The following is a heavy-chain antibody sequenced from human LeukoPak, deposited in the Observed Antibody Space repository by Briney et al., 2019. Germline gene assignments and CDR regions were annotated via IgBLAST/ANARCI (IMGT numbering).Heavy chain of an antibody. CDR3: ARVLFPYYGSGSYYIFDY. J-gene: IGHJ4*02. D-gene: IGHD3-10*01. CDR2: LYTSGST. CDR1: GGSISSYY. Sequence: SETLSLTCSVSGGSISSYYWSWIRQPAGKGLEWIGRLYTSGSTNYNPSLKSRVTMSVDTSKNQFSLKLSSVTAADTAVYYCARVLFPYYGSGSYYIFDYWGQGTLVTVSS. V-gene: IGHV4-4*07.